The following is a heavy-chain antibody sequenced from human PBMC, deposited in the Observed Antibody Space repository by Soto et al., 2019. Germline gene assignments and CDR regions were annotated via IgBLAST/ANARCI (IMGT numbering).Heavy chain of an antibody. D-gene: IGHD3-10*01. CDR2: IIPIFGTA. J-gene: IGHJ6*02. Sequence: GASVKVSCKASGGTFSSYAISWVRQAPGQGLEWMGGIIPIFGTANYAQKFQGRVTITADESTSTAYMELSSLRSEDTAVYYCARDNRPGPYYYYGMDVWGQGTTVTVSS. CDR3: ARDNRPGPYYYYGMDV. V-gene: IGHV1-69*13. CDR1: GGTFSSYA.